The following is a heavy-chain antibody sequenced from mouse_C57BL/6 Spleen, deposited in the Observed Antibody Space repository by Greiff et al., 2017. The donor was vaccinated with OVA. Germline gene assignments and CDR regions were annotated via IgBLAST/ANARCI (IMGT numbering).Heavy chain of an antibody. Sequence: EVMLVESGGGLVKPGGSLKLSCAASGFTFSDDGMHWVRQAPEKGLEWVAYISSGSSTIYYADTVKGRFTISRDNAKNTLFLQMTSLRSEDTAMYYCARLVRLYAMDYWGQGTSVTVSS. J-gene: IGHJ4*01. V-gene: IGHV5-17*01. CDR2: ISSGSSTI. CDR1: GFTFSDDG. CDR3: ARLVRLYAMDY. D-gene: IGHD2-13*01.